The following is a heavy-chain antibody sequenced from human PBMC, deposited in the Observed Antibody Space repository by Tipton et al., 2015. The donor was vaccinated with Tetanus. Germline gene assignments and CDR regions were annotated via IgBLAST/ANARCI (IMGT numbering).Heavy chain of an antibody. V-gene: IGHV1-2*02. CDR3: ARPSYGSGSYLMDV. J-gene: IGHJ6*02. CDR1: GYTFTGYY. Sequence: QSGPEVKKPGASVKVSCKASGYTFTGYYMHWVRQAPGQGLEWMGWINPNSGGTNYAQKFQGRVTMTRDTSISTAYMELSSLRSEDTAVYYCARPSYGSGSYLMDVWGQGTTVTVSS. CDR2: INPNSGGT. D-gene: IGHD3-10*01.